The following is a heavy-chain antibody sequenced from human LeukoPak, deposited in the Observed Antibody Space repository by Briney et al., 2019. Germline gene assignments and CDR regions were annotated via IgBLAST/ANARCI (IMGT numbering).Heavy chain of an antibody. CDR1: GFSFSSYG. J-gene: IGHJ6*02. CDR3: VRGGYCSGTSCAHYDGMDV. Sequence: PGGSLRLSCAASGFSFSSYGMRWVRQAPGKGLEWVGDIWYEGSHTYYADSVKGRFTISRDNSMNTLYMQMNSLRGEDAAVYYCVRGGYCSGTSCAHYDGMDVWGQGTTVTVSS. D-gene: IGHD2-2*01. V-gene: IGHV3-33*01. CDR2: IWYEGSHT.